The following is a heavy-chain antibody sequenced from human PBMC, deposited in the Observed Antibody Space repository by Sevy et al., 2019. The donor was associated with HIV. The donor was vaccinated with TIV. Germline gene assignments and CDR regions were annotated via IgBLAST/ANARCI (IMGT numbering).Heavy chain of an antibody. Sequence: SETLSLTCTLSGGSISSYYWSWIRQPPGKGLEWIGYIYYSGSTNYNPSLKSRVTISVDTSKNQFSLKLSSVTAADTAVYYCARERQLVLDYWGQGTLVTVSS. V-gene: IGHV4-59*01. D-gene: IGHD6-13*01. CDR3: ARERQLVLDY. CDR1: GGSISSYY. CDR2: IYYSGST. J-gene: IGHJ4*02.